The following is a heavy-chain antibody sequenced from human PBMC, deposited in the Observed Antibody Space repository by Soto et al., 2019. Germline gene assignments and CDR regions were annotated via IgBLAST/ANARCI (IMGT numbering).Heavy chain of an antibody. Sequence: EVQLVESGGGLVQPGESLRLSCAASGFTFDYYWMHWVRQAPGKGLVWVSRGHSGGTTTTYADSVKGRFTISRDKARNTVSLQMSSLRAEDTAISYCARGDRGGFDLWGHGTMVTGSS. CDR1: GFTFDYYW. J-gene: IGHJ3*01. CDR2: GHSGGTTT. D-gene: IGHD3-10*01. CDR3: ARGDRGGFDL. V-gene: IGHV3-74*01.